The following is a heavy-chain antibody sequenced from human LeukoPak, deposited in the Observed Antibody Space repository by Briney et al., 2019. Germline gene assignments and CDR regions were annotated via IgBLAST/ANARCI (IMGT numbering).Heavy chain of an antibody. CDR3: ARGTEIVVVPAAIEVDY. V-gene: IGHV1-46*01. J-gene: IGHJ4*02. CDR2: INPSGGST. Sequence: ASVKVSCKASGYAFTSYYMHWVRPAPGQGLEWMGIINPSGGSTSYAQKFQGRVTMTRDMSTSTVYMELSSLRSEDTAVYYCARGTEIVVVPAAIEVDYWGQGTLVTVSS. CDR1: GYAFTSYY. D-gene: IGHD2-2*02.